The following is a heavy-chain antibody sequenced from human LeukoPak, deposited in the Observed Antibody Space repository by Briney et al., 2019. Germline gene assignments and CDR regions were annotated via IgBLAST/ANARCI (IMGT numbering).Heavy chain of an antibody. CDR3: ARRPYSGTQRIFDY. CDR2: IYYSGST. J-gene: IGHJ4*02. V-gene: IGHV4-39*01. CDR1: VGSISSSSYY. Sequence: SEPLSLTCTVSVGSISSSSYYWGWIRQPPGKGLEWFGSIYYSGSTYYNPSLKSQDTISVDTSKNQFSLKLSSGTAADTAVYYCARRPYSGTQRIFDYWGQGTLVTVSS. D-gene: IGHD1-26*01.